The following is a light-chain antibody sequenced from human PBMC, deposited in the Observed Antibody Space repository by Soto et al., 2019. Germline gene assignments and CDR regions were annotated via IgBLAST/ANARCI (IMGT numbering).Light chain of an antibody. CDR1: QSVSSN. J-gene: IGKJ1*01. Sequence: ERVMTQSPATLSVSPGERATLSCRASQSVSSNLAWYQQKPGQAPRLLIYGASTRATGIPARFSGSGSGTEFTLTISSLQSEDFAVYYCQQYNNWPPWTCGQGTKVDIK. V-gene: IGKV3-15*01. CDR3: QQYNNWPPWT. CDR2: GAS.